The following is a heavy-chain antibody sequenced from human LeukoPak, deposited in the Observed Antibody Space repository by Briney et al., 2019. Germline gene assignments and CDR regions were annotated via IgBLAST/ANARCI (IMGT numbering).Heavy chain of an antibody. Sequence: GESLKISCQGSGYSFTSYWIGWVRQMPGKGLEWMGIIYPGDSDTRYSPSFQGQVTISADKSISTAYLQWSSLKASDTAMYYCARQQWLVKGWFDPWGQGTLVTVSS. V-gene: IGHV5-51*01. D-gene: IGHD6-19*01. J-gene: IGHJ5*02. CDR2: IYPGDSDT. CDR1: GYSFTSYW. CDR3: ARQQWLVKGWFDP.